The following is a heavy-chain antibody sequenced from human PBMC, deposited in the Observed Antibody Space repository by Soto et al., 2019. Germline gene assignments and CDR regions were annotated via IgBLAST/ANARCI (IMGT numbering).Heavy chain of an antibody. Sequence: GGSLRLSCAASGFSFTSYTMNWVRQAPGKGLEWVASISAGGRSIYYADSLKGRSTVSRDNAKSSLYLQVNSLRAEDTAVYYCPRSTPGNPFDIWGQGTMVTVSS. CDR2: ISAGGRSI. D-gene: IGHD3-10*01. CDR3: PRSTPGNPFDI. J-gene: IGHJ3*02. CDR1: GFSFTSYT. V-gene: IGHV3-21*01.